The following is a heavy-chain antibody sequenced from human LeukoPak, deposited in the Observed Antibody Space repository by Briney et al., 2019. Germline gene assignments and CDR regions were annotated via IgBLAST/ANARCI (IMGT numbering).Heavy chain of an antibody. J-gene: IGHJ4*02. CDR2: ISSSSSYI. V-gene: IGHV3-21*01. Sequence: PGGSLRLSCAASGFTFSSYSMNWVRQAPGKGLEWVSSISSSSSYIYSADSVKGRFTISRDNAKNSLYLQMNSLRAEDTAVYYCARDDSNGFADYWGQGTLVTVSS. D-gene: IGHD5-18*01. CDR1: GFTFSSYS. CDR3: ARDDSNGFADY.